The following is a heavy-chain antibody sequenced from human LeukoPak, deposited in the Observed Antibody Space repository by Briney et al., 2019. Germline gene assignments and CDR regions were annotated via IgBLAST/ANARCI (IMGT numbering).Heavy chain of an antibody. J-gene: IGHJ4*02. CDR3: ARALRITGYSSGRQGFDY. CDR1: GGSISSYY. CDR2: IYYSGST. V-gene: IGHV4-59*01. D-gene: IGHD6-19*01. Sequence: SETLSLTCTVSGGSISSYYWSWIRQPPGKGLEWIGYIYYSGSTNYNPSLKSRVTISVDTSKNQFSLKLSSVTAADTAVYYCARALRITGYSSGRQGFDYWGQGTLVTVSS.